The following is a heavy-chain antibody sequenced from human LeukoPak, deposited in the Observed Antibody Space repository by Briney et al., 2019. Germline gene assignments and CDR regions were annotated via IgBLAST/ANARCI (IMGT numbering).Heavy chain of an antibody. J-gene: IGHJ3*02. CDR3: ARGGRNDAFDI. Sequence: SETLSLTCTVSGGSIRSYYWSWIRQPPGKGLEWIGYIYYSGSTNYNPSLKSRVTMSVDTSKNQFSLKLNSVTAADTAVYYCARGGRNDAFDIWGQGTMVTVSS. V-gene: IGHV4-59*01. CDR1: GGSIRSYY. CDR2: IYYSGST.